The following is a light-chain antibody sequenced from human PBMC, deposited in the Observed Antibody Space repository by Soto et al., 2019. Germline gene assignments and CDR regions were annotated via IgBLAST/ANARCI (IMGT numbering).Light chain of an antibody. CDR2: AAS. CDR3: QQLDTYPIYT. J-gene: IGKJ2*01. Sequence: DIQLTQSPSFLSASVGDRVTITCRATQDINSYLAWYQQKPGKAPKLLIYAASTLQSGVPSRFSGSGSETEFTLTISSLQPDDFVTYYCQQLDTYPIYTFGQGTKLEI. CDR1: QDINSY. V-gene: IGKV1-9*01.